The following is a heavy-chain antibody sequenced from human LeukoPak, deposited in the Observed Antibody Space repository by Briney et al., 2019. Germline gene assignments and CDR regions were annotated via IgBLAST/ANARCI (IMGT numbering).Heavy chain of an antibody. CDR1: GGSLSSGSYY. J-gene: IGHJ4*02. D-gene: IGHD5-12*01. CDR2: IYTSGST. Sequence: SETLSLTCTVSGGSLSSGSYYWSWMRQPAGKGLEWIGRIYTSGSTNYNPSLKSRVTISVDTSKNQFSLKLSSVTAADTAVYYCARVVGGYDLSDWGQGTLVTVSS. V-gene: IGHV4-61*02. CDR3: ARVVGGYDLSD.